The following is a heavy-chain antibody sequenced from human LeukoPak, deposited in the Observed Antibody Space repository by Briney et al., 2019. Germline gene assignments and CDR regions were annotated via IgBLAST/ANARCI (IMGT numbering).Heavy chain of an antibody. Sequence: ASVKVSCKASGYTFTSYDINWVRQATGQGLEWMGWMNPNSGNTGYAQKFQGRVTMTRNTSISTVYMELSSLRSEDTAVYYCARVSDGTSTMIDLGGGDYWGQGTLVTVSS. CDR3: ARVSDGTSTMIDLGGGDY. V-gene: IGHV1-8*01. J-gene: IGHJ4*02. D-gene: IGHD3-22*01. CDR2: MNPNSGNT. CDR1: GYTFTSYD.